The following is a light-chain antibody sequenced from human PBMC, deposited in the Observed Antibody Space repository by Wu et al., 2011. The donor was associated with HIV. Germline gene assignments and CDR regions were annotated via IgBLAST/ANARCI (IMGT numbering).Light chain of an antibody. Sequence: DIQLTQSPSFLSASIGDRVTITCRASQAISSYLVWYQQQPGKAPKLLIYTASTLQSGVPSRFSGSGSGTEFTLTVSSLQSDDFATYYCQQLSNYPFTFGPGTKVDI. CDR2: TAS. CDR1: QAISSY. V-gene: IGKV1-9*01. CDR3: QQLSNYPFT. J-gene: IGKJ3*01.